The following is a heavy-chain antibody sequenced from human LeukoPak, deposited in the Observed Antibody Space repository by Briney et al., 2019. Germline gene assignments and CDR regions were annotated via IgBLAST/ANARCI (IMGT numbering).Heavy chain of an antibody. J-gene: IGHJ3*02. D-gene: IGHD4-11*01. CDR2: ISSSGNTR. Sequence: GGSLRLSCAASEFTFSSYEENWVRQAPGKGLEWVSYISSSGNTRYADSVKGRFTISRDNAKNSLYLQMNSLRAEDTAVYYCARDRDYICDAFDIWGQGTMVTVSS. CDR1: EFTFSSYE. CDR3: ARDRDYICDAFDI. V-gene: IGHV3-48*03.